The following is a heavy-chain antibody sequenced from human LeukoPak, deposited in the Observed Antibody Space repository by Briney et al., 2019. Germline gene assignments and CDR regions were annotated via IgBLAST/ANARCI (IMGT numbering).Heavy chain of an antibody. J-gene: IGHJ5*02. CDR3: ARGMRDGYNKWFDP. D-gene: IGHD5-24*01. CDR1: GGSISSGSYY. Sequence: PSETLSLTCTVSGGSISSGSYYWSWIRQPAGKGLEWIGRIYTSGSSNYNPSLKSLVTISVDTSKNQFSLKLSSVTAADTAVYYCARGMRDGYNKWFDPWGQGTLVTVPS. CDR2: IYTSGSS. V-gene: IGHV4-61*02.